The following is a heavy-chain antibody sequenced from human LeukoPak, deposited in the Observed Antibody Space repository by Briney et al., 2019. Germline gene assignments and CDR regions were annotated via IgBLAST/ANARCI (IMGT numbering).Heavy chain of an antibody. CDR1: GYSISSGYY. Sequence: SETLSLTCTVSGYSISSGYYWGWIRQPPGKGLEWIGSIYHSGSTYYNLSLKSRVTISVDTSKNQFSLKLSSVTAADTAVYYCASRPFPFPCTSCSSSSAFYFDYWGQGTLVTVSS. D-gene: IGHD2-2*01. CDR3: ASRPFPFPCTSCSSSSAFYFDY. J-gene: IGHJ4*02. V-gene: IGHV4-38-2*02. CDR2: IYHSGST.